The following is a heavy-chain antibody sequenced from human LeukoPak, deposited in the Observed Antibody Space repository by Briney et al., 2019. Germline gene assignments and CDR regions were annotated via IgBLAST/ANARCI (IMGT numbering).Heavy chain of an antibody. D-gene: IGHD1-1*01. V-gene: IGHV5-51*01. J-gene: IGHJ5*02. Sequence: RAGGSPETSCHGSGSIFTSYWIGLVRPVPGKGLEWRGIIYPGDSDTRYSPSFQGQVTISADKSISTAYLQWSSLKASDTAMYYCARRETRGNWFDPWGQGTLVTVSS. CDR2: IYPGDSDT. CDR1: GSIFTSYW. CDR3: ARRETRGNWFDP.